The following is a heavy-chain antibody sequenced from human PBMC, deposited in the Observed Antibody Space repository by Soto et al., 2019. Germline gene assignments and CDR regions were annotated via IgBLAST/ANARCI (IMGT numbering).Heavy chain of an antibody. D-gene: IGHD3-3*01. CDR2: INHSGST. CDR1: GGSFSGYY. J-gene: IGHJ4*02. V-gene: IGHV4-34*01. Sequence: SETLSLTCAVYGGSFSGYYWSWIRQPPGKGLEWIGEINHSGSTSYNPSLKSRVTISVDTSKNQFSLKLSSVTAADTAVYYCARARRFGVVIIPNYIYYFDYWGQGTLVTVSS. CDR3: ARARRFGVVIIPNYIYYFDY.